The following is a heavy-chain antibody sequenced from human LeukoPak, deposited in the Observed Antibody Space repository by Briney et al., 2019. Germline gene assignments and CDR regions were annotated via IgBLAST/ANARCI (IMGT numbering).Heavy chain of an antibody. Sequence: SVTVSCRASGGTFSSYAISWVRQAPGQGLEWMGRIIPILGIANYAQKFQGRVTITADKSTSTAYMELSSLRSEDTAVYYCASMVDTAMVTSAFDIWGQGTMVTVSS. CDR2: IIPILGIA. V-gene: IGHV1-69*10. J-gene: IGHJ3*02. CDR1: GGTFSSYA. D-gene: IGHD5-18*01. CDR3: ASMVDTAMVTSAFDI.